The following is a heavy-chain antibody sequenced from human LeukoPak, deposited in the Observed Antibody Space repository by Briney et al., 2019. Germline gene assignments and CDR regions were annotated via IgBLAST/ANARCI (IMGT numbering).Heavy chain of an antibody. J-gene: IGHJ3*02. CDR3: ARPYYYDSSGYYGGAFDI. Sequence: SETLSLTCTVSGYSISSGYYWGWIRQPPGKGLEWIGSIYHSGSTYYNPSLKSRVTISVDTSKNQFSLKLSSVTAADTAVYYCARPYYYDSSGYYGGAFDIWGQGTTVTVSS. CDR1: GYSISSGYY. V-gene: IGHV4-38-2*02. CDR2: IYHSGST. D-gene: IGHD3-22*01.